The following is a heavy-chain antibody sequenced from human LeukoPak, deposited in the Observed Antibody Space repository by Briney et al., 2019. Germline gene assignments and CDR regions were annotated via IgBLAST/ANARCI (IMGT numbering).Heavy chain of an antibody. CDR2: IYYSGST. V-gene: IGHV4-39*01. D-gene: IGHD3-10*01. CDR1: GGSISSSRYF. J-gene: IGHJ5*02. CDR3: ARHGPEGSLWFGELPNWFDP. Sequence: SETLSLTCTVSGGSISSSRYFWGWIRQPPGKGLEWIGSIYYSGSTYYNPSLKSRVTISVDTSKNQFSLKLSSVTAADTAVYYCARHGPEGSLWFGELPNWFDPWGQGTLVTVSS.